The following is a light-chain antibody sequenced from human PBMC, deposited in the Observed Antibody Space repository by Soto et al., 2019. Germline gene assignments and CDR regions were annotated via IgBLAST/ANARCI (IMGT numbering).Light chain of an antibody. Sequence: QSVLTQPPSASGSPGQSVTISCTGTSSDVGGYNYVSWYQHHPGKAPKLIIYEVYKRPSGVPDRFSGSKSGNTAALTVSGLQAEDEADYYCSSYVGTNSYVFGTGXKVTVL. V-gene: IGLV2-8*01. CDR3: SSYVGTNSYV. CDR2: EVY. J-gene: IGLJ1*01. CDR1: SSDVGGYNY.